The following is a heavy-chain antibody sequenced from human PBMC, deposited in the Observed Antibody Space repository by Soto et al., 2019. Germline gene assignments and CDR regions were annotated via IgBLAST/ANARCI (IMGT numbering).Heavy chain of an antibody. CDR3: ATTRRAAAGTYY. V-gene: IGHV4-34*01. J-gene: IGHJ4*02. D-gene: IGHD6-13*01. CDR1: GGSFSGYY. CDR2: INHSGST. Sequence: PSETLSLTCAVYGGSFSGYYWSWIRQPPGKGLEWIGEINHSGSTNYNPSLKSRVTISVDTSKNQFSLKLSSVTAADTAVYYCATTRRAAAGTYYWGQGTLVTVSS.